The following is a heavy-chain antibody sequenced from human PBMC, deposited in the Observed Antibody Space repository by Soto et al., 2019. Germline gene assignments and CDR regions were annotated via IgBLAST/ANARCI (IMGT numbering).Heavy chain of an antibody. J-gene: IGHJ6*02. D-gene: IGHD6-25*01. Sequence: QVQLVQSGAEVKKPGSSVKVSRKASGGTFSSYAISRVRQAPGQGLEWMGGIIPIGATANYAQKFQGRVTITADESPSKAHMALVSLRSEDTAVYYCARALLAFGYTYADVWGQGTTVTVSS. V-gene: IGHV1-69*12. CDR1: GGTFSSYA. CDR2: IIPIGATA. CDR3: ARALLAFGYTYADV.